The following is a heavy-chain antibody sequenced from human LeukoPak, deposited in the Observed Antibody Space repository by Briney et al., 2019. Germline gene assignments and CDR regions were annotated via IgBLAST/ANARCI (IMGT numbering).Heavy chain of an antibody. CDR3: ARNSGGYCSGGSCAYYYCYIDV. V-gene: IGHV3-74*01. Sequence: GGSLRLSCAASGFTFSSYRMHWVRQAPGKGLVWVSRINSDGSSTSYADSVKGRFTISRDNAKNTLYLQMNSLRAEDTAVYYCARNSGGYCSGGSCAYYYCYIDVWGKGTTVTVSS. CDR2: INSDGSST. CDR1: GFTFSSYR. D-gene: IGHD2-15*01. J-gene: IGHJ6*03.